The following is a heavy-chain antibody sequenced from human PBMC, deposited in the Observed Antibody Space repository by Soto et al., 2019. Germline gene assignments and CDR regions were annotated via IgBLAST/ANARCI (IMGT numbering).Heavy chain of an antibody. Sequence: EVQLVESGGGLVQPGGSLRLSCAASGFTFSSYSMNWVRQAPGKGLEWVSYISSSSSTIYYADSVKGRFTISRDNAKNSLYLQMNSLRDEDTAVYYRARAADDYDFWSGYFYYVMDVWCHGTTVTVSS. CDR2: ISSSSSTI. J-gene: IGHJ6*02. CDR1: GFTFSSYS. V-gene: IGHV3-48*02. D-gene: IGHD3-3*01. CDR3: ARAADDYDFWSGYFYYVMDV.